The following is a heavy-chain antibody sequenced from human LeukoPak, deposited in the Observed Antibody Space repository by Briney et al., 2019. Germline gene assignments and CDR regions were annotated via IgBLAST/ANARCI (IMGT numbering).Heavy chain of an antibody. D-gene: IGHD3-3*01. CDR2: ISWNTGSI. J-gene: IGHJ4*02. CDR3: AKGVDYDFWSGYNY. Sequence: GGSLRLSCAASGFTFDDYAMHWVRQAPGKGLEWVSGISWNTGSIGYADSVKGRFTISRDNAKNSLYLQVNSLRAEDMALYYCAKGVDYDFWSGYNYWGQGTLVTVSS. CDR1: GFTFDDYA. V-gene: IGHV3-9*03.